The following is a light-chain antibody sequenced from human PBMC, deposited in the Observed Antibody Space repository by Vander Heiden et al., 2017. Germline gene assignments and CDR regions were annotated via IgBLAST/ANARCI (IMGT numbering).Light chain of an antibody. CDR1: SSDVGSYIR. Sequence: SALTHPPSVSGSPGQSVPISCTGTSSDVGSYIRVAWYQQPPGTAPKLLIYEVSNRPSGVPDRFSGSKSGNTASLTISGLQAVDEADYYCSSFTGSSTPIVFGTGTRVTVL. CDR3: SSFTGSSTPIV. V-gene: IGLV2-18*02. J-gene: IGLJ1*01. CDR2: EVS.